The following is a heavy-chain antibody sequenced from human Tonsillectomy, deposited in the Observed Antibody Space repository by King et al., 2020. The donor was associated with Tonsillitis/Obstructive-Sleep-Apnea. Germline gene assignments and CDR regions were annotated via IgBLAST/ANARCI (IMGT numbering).Heavy chain of an antibody. D-gene: IGHD3-3*01. V-gene: IGHV2-5*02. CDR2: IYWDDDK. CDR1: GFSLSTSGVG. Sequence: TLKESGPTLVKPTQTLTLTCTFSGFSLSTSGVGVGWIRQPPGKALEWLVLIYWDDDKRYSPSLKSRLTITKDTSKNQVVLTMTNMDPVDTATYYCARVTIFGVVIGYNWFDPWGQGTLVTVSS. J-gene: IGHJ5*02. CDR3: ARVTIFGVVIGYNWFDP.